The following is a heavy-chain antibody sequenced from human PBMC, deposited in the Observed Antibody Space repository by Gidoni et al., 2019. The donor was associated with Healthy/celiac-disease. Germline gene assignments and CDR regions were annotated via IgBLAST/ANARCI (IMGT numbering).Heavy chain of an antibody. CDR3: ASSYGSGSYGEFDY. Sequence: QVQLVESGGGVVQPGRSLRLSCAASGFTFSSYGMHWVRQAPGKGLEWVAVIWYDGSNKYYADSVKGRFTISRDNSKNTLYLQMNSLRAEDTAVYYCASSYGSGSYGEFDYWGQGTLVTVSS. D-gene: IGHD3-10*01. CDR2: IWYDGSNK. V-gene: IGHV3-33*01. J-gene: IGHJ4*02. CDR1: GFTFSSYG.